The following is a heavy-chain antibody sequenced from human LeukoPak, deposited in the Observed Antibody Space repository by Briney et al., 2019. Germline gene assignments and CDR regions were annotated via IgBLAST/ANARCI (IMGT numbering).Heavy chain of an antibody. CDR1: GYSFTNYW. Sequence: GESLKISCKGSGYSFTNYWIGWVRQMPGKGLEWMGIIYPGDSDTRYSPSFQGQVTISADKSIRTAYLQWSSLKASDTAMYYCARQDCSSTSCYMDYYYMDVWGKGTTVTVSS. D-gene: IGHD2-2*02. J-gene: IGHJ6*03. CDR3: ARQDCSSTSCYMDYYYMDV. CDR2: IYPGDSDT. V-gene: IGHV5-51*01.